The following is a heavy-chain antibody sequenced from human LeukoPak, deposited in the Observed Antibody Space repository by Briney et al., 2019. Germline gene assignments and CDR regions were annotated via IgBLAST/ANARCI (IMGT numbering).Heavy chain of an antibody. D-gene: IGHD3-16*01. V-gene: IGHV4-39*01. J-gene: IGHJ4*02. CDR1: GGSISSTTYY. CDR3: VRGSTLRHYQY. CDR2: IYYSGST. Sequence: SETLSLTCTVSGGSISSTTYYWGWIRRPPGKGLEWIGSIYYSGSTYYNPSIKSRVTVYVDTSKNQFSLNLSSVTAADTAVYYCVRGSTLRHYQYWGQGTLVTVSS.